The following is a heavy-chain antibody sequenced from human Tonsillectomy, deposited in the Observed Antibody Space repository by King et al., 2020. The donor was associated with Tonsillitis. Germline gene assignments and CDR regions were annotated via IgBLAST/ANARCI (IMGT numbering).Heavy chain of an antibody. J-gene: IGHJ6*02. CDR2: ISWDGAGT. CDR3: AGSGCGDLLYSPRYYYYYGMDV. D-gene: IGHD3-10*01. V-gene: IGHV3-43*01. Sequence: VQLVESGGVVVQPGGSLRLSCAASGFTFDDYTMHWVRQAPGKGLEWVSLISWDGAGTYYADSVKGRFTISRDNSKNSLYLQMNSVRIEDTALYYCAGSGCGDLLYSPRYYYYYGMDVWGQGTTVTVSS. CDR1: GFTFDDYT.